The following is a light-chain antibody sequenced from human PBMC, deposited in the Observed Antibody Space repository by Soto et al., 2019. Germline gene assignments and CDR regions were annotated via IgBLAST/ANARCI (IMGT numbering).Light chain of an antibody. CDR3: QTWTTGILL. J-gene: IGLJ3*02. V-gene: IGLV4-69*01. Sequence: QAVLTQSPSASASLGASITLTCTLSSGHSNYAIAWHQQQPEKGPRYLMRVNTDGSHTRGDGIPDRFSGSSSGAERYLTISSLQSEDEADYYCQTWTTGILLFGGGTKVTVL. CDR1: SGHSNYA. CDR2: VNTDGSH.